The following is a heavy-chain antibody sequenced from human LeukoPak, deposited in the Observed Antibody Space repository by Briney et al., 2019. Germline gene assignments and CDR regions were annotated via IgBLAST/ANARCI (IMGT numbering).Heavy chain of an antibody. CDR1: GGSISSYY. Sequence: SETLSLTCTVSGGSISSYYWSWIRQPPGKGLEWIGYVYYSGSTNYNPSLKSRVTISVDTSKNQFSLKLSSVTAADTAVYYCARAGRYCSGGSCPNWFDPWGQGTLVTVSS. J-gene: IGHJ5*02. V-gene: IGHV4-59*01. CDR2: VYYSGST. CDR3: ARAGRYCSGGSCPNWFDP. D-gene: IGHD2-15*01.